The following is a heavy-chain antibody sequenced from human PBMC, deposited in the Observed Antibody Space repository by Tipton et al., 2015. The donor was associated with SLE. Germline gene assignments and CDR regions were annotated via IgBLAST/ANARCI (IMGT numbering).Heavy chain of an antibody. V-gene: IGHV3-23*01. J-gene: IGHJ4*02. D-gene: IGHD2-21*02. CDR1: GFTFSSYA. Sequence: SLRLSCAASGFTFSSYAMSWVRRAPGKGPEWVSAISGSGGSTYYADSVKGRFTISRDNSKNTLYLQMNSLRAEDTAVYYCARAEGGDHFDYWGQGTLVTVSS. CDR3: ARAEGGDHFDY. CDR2: ISGSGGST.